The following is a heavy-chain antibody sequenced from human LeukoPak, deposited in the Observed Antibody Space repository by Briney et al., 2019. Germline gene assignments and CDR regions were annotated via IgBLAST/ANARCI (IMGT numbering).Heavy chain of an antibody. D-gene: IGHD6-13*01. CDR2: IHYSGGT. CDR3: ARDKRIAAAGQFDY. CDR1: GFTVSSSY. V-gene: IGHV4-30-4*08. Sequence: LRLSCAASGFTVSSSYMSWVRQPPGKDLEWIGYIHYSGGTYYNPSLQSRVTISVDTSKNQFSLKLTSVTAADTAVYYCARDKRIAAAGQFDYWGQGTLVTVSS. J-gene: IGHJ4*02.